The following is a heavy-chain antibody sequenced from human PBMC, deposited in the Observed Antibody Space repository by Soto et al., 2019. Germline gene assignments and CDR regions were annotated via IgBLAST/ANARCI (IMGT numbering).Heavy chain of an antibody. D-gene: IGHD3-22*01. Sequence: PSETLSLTCTVSGGSISSYYWSWIRQPPGKGLEWIGYIYYSGSTNYNPSLKSRVTISVDTSKNQSSLKLSSVTAADTAVYYCARYYYEIGAFDIWGQGTMVTVSS. CDR1: GGSISSYY. CDR3: ARYYYEIGAFDI. CDR2: IYYSGST. V-gene: IGHV4-59*01. J-gene: IGHJ3*02.